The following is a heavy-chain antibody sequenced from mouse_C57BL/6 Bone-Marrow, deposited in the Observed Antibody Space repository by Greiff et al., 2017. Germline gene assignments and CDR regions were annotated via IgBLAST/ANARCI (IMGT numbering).Heavy chain of an antibody. CDR3: ARRGFYPFCAMDY. Sequence: QVQLKESGAELVKPGASVKISCKASGYAFSSYWMNWVKQRPGKGLEWIGQIYPGDGDTNYNGKFKGKATLTADKSSSTAYMQLSSLTSEDSAVYFCARRGFYPFCAMDYWGQGTSVTVSS. CDR1: GYAFSSYW. V-gene: IGHV1-80*01. CDR2: IYPGDGDT. J-gene: IGHJ4*01. D-gene: IGHD2-1*01.